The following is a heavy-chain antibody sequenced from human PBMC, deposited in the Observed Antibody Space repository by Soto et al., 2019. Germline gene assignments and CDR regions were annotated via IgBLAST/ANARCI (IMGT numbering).Heavy chain of an antibody. D-gene: IGHD4-4*01. CDR2: MSGSGSGT. V-gene: IGHV3-23*01. CDR1: GFRFSTYD. CDR3: VRQAKLTTVTANVGYYYGLDV. Sequence: DVQRLESGGGLVQPGGSLRLYCAASGFRFSTYDMSWVRQAPGKGLEWVSVMSGSGSGTYYADSVKGRFTISRDNSKNTLYLQMNSLRAEDTAVYYCVRQAKLTTVTANVGYYYGLDVWGQGTTVTVSS. J-gene: IGHJ6*02.